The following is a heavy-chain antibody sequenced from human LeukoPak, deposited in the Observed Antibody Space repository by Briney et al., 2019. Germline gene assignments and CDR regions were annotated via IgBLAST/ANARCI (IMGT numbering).Heavy chain of an antibody. CDR3: ARAQTLDYDFWSGYHHQYFDY. V-gene: IGHV3-21*01. CDR1: GFTFSSYS. Sequence: TGGSLRLSCAASGFTFSSYSMNWVRQAPGKGLEWVSSISSSSSYIYYADSVKGRFTISRDNSKNTLYLQMNSLRAEDTAVYYCARAQTLDYDFWSGYHHQYFDYWGQGTLVTVSS. J-gene: IGHJ4*02. CDR2: ISSSSSYI. D-gene: IGHD3-3*01.